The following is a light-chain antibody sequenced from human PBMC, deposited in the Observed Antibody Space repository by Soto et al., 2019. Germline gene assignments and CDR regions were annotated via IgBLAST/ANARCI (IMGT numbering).Light chain of an antibody. J-gene: IGKJ1*01. CDR3: QQSYSTPRT. CDR1: QSISSY. V-gene: IGKV1-39*01. Sequence: DLQLTQSPSSLSASVGDRVTITCRASQSISSYLNWYQQKPGKAPKLLMYAASSLQSGVPSRFSGSGSGTDFTLTISSLQPEDFATYYCQQSYSTPRTCGQGTKVDIK. CDR2: AAS.